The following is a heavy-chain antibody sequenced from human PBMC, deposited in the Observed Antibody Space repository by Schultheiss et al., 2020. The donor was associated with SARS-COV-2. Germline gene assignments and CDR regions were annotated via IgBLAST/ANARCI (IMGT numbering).Heavy chain of an antibody. CDR2: IYYSAST. J-gene: IGHJ4*02. CDR3: ARKLRGLDY. Sequence: SETLSLTCTVSGGSISSYYWSWIRQPPGKGLEWIGYIYYSASTNYNPSLKSRVTISVDTSKNQFSLKLSSVTAADTAVYYCARKLRGLDYWGQGTLVTVSS. CDR1: GGSISSYY. V-gene: IGHV4-59*01. D-gene: IGHD3-16*01.